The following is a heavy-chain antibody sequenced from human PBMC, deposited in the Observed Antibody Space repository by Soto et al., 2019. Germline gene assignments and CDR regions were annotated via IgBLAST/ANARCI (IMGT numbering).Heavy chain of an antibody. CDR1: GYTFTSYG. D-gene: IGHD2-2*01. J-gene: IGHJ4*02. V-gene: IGHV1-18*01. Sequence: GASVKVSCKASGYTFTSYGISWVRQAPGQGLEWLGWVSAYNGNTNYGQKLQGRVTMTTDTSTSTAYMEVRNLRSDDTAVYYCARGHEYCSSTSCFLYYLDYWGQGTLVTVPQ. CDR3: ARGHEYCSSTSCFLYYLDY. CDR2: VSAYNGNT.